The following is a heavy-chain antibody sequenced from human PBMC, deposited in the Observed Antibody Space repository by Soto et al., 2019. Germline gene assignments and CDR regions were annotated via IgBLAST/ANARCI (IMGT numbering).Heavy chain of an antibody. V-gene: IGHV3-23*01. D-gene: IGHD3-3*01. CDR1: GFTFSSYA. Sequence: EVQLLESGGGLVQPGGSLILYCAASGFTFSSYAMSWVRQAPGKGLEWVSAISGSGGSTYYADSVKGRFTISRDNSKNTMYLQMNSLRAEDTAVYYCAKDTRHYDFWSGYFGRKSAYYYYCMDVWGQGTTVTVSS. CDR3: AKDTRHYDFWSGYFGRKSAYYYYCMDV. J-gene: IGHJ6*02. CDR2: ISGSGGST.